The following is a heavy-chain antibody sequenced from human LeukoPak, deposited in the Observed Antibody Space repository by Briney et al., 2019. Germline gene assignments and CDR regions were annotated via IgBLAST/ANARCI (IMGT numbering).Heavy chain of an antibody. CDR2: IRSKAYGGTT. CDR3: TTDYQVDTARVHDAFDI. V-gene: IGHV3-49*03. D-gene: IGHD5-18*01. J-gene: IGHJ3*02. Sequence: GGSLRLSCTASGFTFGDYAMSWFRQAPGKGLEWVGFIRSKAYGGTTDYAAPVKGRFTISRDDSKNTLYLQMNSLKTEDTAVYYCTTDYQVDTARVHDAFDIWGQGTMVTVSS. CDR1: GFTFGDYA.